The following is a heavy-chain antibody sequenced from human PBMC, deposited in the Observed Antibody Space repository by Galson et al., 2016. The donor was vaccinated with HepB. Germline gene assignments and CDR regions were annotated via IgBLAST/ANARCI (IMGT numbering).Heavy chain of an antibody. Sequence: SLRLSCAASGFTSSNFGFHWVRQAPGKGLEWVAAISYDGNTQYYGDSIKGRFTISRDSSKSTIFLQMSSLRAEDTATYYCAKQLGSGTYYLRSLDYWGQGTKVTVSS. CDR3: AKQLGSGTYYLRSLDY. D-gene: IGHD3-10*01. V-gene: IGHV3-30*18. J-gene: IGHJ4*02. CDR2: ISYDGNTQ. CDR1: GFTSSNFG.